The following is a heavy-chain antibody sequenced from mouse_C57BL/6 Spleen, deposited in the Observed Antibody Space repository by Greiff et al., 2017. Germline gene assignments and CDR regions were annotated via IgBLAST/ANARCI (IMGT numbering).Heavy chain of an antibody. V-gene: IGHV1-53*01. J-gene: IGHJ2*01. CDR2: INPSNGGT. Sequence: QVQLQQPGTELVKPGASVKLSCKASGYTFTSYWMHWVKQRPGQGLEWIGNINPSNGGTNYNEKFKSKATLTVYKSSSTAYMQLSSLTSEDSAVYYCARSSGVMVTTRFDYWGQGTTLTVSS. D-gene: IGHD2-2*01. CDR1: GYTFTSYW. CDR3: ARSSGVMVTTRFDY.